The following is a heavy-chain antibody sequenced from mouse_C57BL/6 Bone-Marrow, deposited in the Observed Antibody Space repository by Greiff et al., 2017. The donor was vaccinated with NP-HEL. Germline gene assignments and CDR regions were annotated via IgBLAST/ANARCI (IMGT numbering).Heavy chain of an antibody. V-gene: IGHV1-7*01. CDR3: ANYYGSSWYYFDY. D-gene: IGHD1-1*01. CDR2: INPSSGYT. Sequence: VQLQQSGAELAKPGASVKLSCKASGYTFTSYWMHWVKQRPGQGLEWIGYINPSSGYTKYNQKFKDKATLTADKSSSTAYMQLSSLTDEDSAVYCCANYYGSSWYYFDYWGQGTTLTVSS. CDR1: GYTFTSYW. J-gene: IGHJ2*01.